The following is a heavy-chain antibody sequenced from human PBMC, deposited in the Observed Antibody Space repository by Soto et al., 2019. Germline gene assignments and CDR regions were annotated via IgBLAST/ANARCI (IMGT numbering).Heavy chain of an antibody. CDR3: ARGPSYDFWSGYYYYCMDV. D-gene: IGHD3-3*01. CDR1: GGSFSGYY. Sequence: QVQLQQWGAGLLKPSETLSLTCAVYGGSFSGYYWSWIRQPPGKGLEWIGEINHSGSTNYNPSLKSRVTISVDTSKNQFSLKLSAVTAADTAVYYCARGPSYDFWSGYYYYCMDVWGQGTTVTVSS. V-gene: IGHV4-34*01. J-gene: IGHJ6*02. CDR2: INHSGST.